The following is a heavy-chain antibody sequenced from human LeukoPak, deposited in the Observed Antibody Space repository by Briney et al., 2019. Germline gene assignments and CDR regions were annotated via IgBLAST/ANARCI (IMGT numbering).Heavy chain of an antibody. CDR2: LSSSTTYI. V-gene: IGHV3-21*01. Sequence: GGSLRLSCAASGFTFTTFWMNWVRQAPGKGLEWVSSLSSSTTYIYYADSVKGRFTISRDNAKNSLYLQMTSLRAEDTAVYYCARDRGGSKYFDSWGQGTLVTVSS. D-gene: IGHD3-10*01. CDR1: GFTFTTFW. J-gene: IGHJ4*02. CDR3: ARDRGGSKYFDS.